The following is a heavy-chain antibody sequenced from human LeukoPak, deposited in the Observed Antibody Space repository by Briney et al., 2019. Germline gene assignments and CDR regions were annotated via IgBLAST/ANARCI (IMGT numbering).Heavy chain of an antibody. J-gene: IGHJ4*02. V-gene: IGHV1-69*04. CDR1: GGTFSSYA. CDR2: IIPILGIA. CDR3: ARVDFEGTYYDSSGYRLDY. D-gene: IGHD3-22*01. Sequence: ASVKVSCKASGGTFSSYAISWVRQAPGQGLEWMGRIIPILGIANYAQKFQGRVTITADKSTSTAYMELSSLRSEDTAVYYCARVDFEGTYYDSSGYRLDYWGQGTLVTVPS.